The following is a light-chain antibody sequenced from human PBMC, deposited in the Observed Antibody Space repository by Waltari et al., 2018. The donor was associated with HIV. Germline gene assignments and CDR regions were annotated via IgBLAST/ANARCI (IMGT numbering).Light chain of an antibody. CDR3: QSYDRGLSGPV. V-gene: IGLV1-40*01. J-gene: IGLJ2*01. CDR1: SSNLRARSV. CDR2: SDT. Sequence: QSVLRQPPSVSAAPGQRVTLSCLGRSSNLRARSVLHWSQQSPGTGPKLLIYSDTKRPSGVPDRFSGSKSGTSGFLAITGLQADDEADYYCQSYDRGLSGPVFGGGTKLTVL.